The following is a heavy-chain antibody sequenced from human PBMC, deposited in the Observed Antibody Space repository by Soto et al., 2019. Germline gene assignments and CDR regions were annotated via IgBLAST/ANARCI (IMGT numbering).Heavy chain of an antibody. CDR2: INPNSGGT. D-gene: IGHD5-12*01. Sequence: ASVKVSCKASGYTFTGYYMHWVRQAPGQGLEWMGWINPNSGGTNYAQKFQGWVTMTRDTSISTAYMELSRLRSDDTAVYYCAREGVAPYYYYGMDVWGQGTPVTVSS. J-gene: IGHJ6*02. V-gene: IGHV1-2*04. CDR1: GYTFTGYY. CDR3: AREGVAPYYYYGMDV.